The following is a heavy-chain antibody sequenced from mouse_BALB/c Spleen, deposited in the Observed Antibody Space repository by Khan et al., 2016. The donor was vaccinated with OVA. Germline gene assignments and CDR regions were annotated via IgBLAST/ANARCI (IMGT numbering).Heavy chain of an antibody. J-gene: IGHJ3*01. Sequence: VQLKEPGPELMKPGASVKISCKASGYSFTSYYIHWMIQSHGNSLEWIGYIDPCSGGSTHNQKFKDKAKLTVDKSSSTVYLHPSNLESEDSAVYDCTRHGYVAWFTYWGQGTLVTVSA. CDR1: GYSFTSYY. CDR3: TRHGYVAWFTY. V-gene: IGHV1-31*01. CDR2: IDPCSGGS. D-gene: IGHD2-2*01.